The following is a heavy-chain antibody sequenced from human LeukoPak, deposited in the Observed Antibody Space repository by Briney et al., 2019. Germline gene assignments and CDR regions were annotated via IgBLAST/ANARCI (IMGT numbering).Heavy chain of an antibody. CDR2: IYSSGST. V-gene: IGHV4-39*02. J-gene: IGHJ5*02. D-gene: IGHD2-15*01. CDR1: GGSITSSSYC. CDR3: ARLPVVVVPAWFDP. Sequence: SETLSLTCSVSGGSITSSSYCWSWIRQPPGKGLEWIGSIYSSGSTYYNPSLKSRVTISVDTFRNHFSLKLSSVTAADTAVYYCARLPVVVVPAWFDPWGQGTLVTVSS.